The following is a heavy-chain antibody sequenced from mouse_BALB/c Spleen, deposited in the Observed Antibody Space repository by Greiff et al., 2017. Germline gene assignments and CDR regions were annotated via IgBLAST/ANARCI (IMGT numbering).Heavy chain of an antibody. CDR2: IYPGDGDT. D-gene: IGHD2-14*01. J-gene: IGHJ4*01. CDR3: ARGGNAMDY. CDR1: GYTFTSYW. V-gene: IGHV1-87*01. Sequence: VQLQQSGAELARPGASVKLSCKASGYTFTSYWMQWVKQRPGQGLEWIGAIYPGDGDTRYTQKFKGKATLTADKSSSTAYMQLSSLASEDSAVYYCARGGNAMDYWGQGTSVTVSS.